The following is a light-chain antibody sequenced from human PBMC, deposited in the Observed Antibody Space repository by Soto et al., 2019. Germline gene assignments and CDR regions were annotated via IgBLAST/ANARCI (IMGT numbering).Light chain of an antibody. CDR2: EVS. CDR3: SSYAGSNDVI. J-gene: IGLJ2*01. Sequence: QSALTQPPSASGSPVQSVTISCTGTSSDVGGYKYVSWYQQHPGKAPKLMIYEVSKRPSGVPDRFSGSKSGNTASLTVSGLQAEDEADYYCSSYAGSNDVIFGGGTKLTVL. V-gene: IGLV2-8*01. CDR1: SSDVGGYKY.